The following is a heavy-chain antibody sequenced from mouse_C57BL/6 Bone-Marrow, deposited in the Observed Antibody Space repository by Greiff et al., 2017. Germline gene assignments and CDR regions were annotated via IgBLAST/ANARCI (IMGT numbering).Heavy chain of an antibody. CDR1: GFSLTSYG. CDR2: IWRGGST. CDR3: AKKGKKLLGGAMDY. Sequence: VQRVESGPGLVQPSQSLSITCTVSGFSLTSYGVHWVRQSPGKGLEWLGVIWRGGSTDYNAAFMSRLSITKDNSKSQVFFKMNSLQADDTAIYYCAKKGKKLLGGAMDYWGQGTSVTVSS. D-gene: IGHD1-1*01. V-gene: IGHV2-5*01. J-gene: IGHJ4*01.